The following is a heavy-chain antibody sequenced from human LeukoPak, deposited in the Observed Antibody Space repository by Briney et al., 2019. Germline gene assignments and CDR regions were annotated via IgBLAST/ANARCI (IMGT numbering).Heavy chain of an antibody. CDR2: IYYSGST. J-gene: IGHJ3*02. CDR3: ARVLLRGYYGSGSPFLWAFDI. Sequence: SETLSLTCTVSGGSISSGDYYWSWIRQPPGKGLEWIGYIYYSGSTYYNPSLKSRDTISVDTSKNQFSLKLSSVTAADTAVYYCARVLLRGYYGSGSPFLWAFDIWGQGTMVTVSS. V-gene: IGHV4-30-4*01. CDR1: GGSISSGDYY. D-gene: IGHD3-10*01.